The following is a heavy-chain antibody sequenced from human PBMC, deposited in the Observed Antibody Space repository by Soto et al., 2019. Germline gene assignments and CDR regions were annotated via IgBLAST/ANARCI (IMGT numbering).Heavy chain of an antibody. Sequence: GGSLRLSCAASGFTFSSYSMNWVRQAPGKGLEWVSYISSSSSTIYYADSVNGRFTISRDNAKNSLYLQMNSLRAEDTAVYYCARDRGVTIFGVVIRDDAFDIWGQGTMVTVSS. CDR3: ARDRGVTIFGVVIRDDAFDI. J-gene: IGHJ3*02. D-gene: IGHD3-3*01. V-gene: IGHV3-48*01. CDR1: GFTFSSYS. CDR2: ISSSSSTI.